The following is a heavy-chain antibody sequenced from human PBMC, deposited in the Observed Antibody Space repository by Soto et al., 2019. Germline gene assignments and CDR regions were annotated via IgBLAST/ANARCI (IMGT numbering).Heavy chain of an antibody. CDR2: IYPGGSDT. V-gene: IGHV5-51*01. D-gene: IGHD1-26*01. CDR3: ATPRVGASSLVAFDI. Sequence: GESLKISCKGSGYSFTSYWIGWVRQMPGKGLEWMGIIYPGGSDTRYSPSFQGQVTISADKSISTAYLQWSSLKASDTAMYYCATPRVGASSLVAFDIWGQGTMVTVSS. CDR1: GYSFTSYW. J-gene: IGHJ3*02.